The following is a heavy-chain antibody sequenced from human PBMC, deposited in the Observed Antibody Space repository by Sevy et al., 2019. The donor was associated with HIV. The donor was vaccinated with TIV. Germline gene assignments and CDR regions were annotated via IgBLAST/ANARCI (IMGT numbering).Heavy chain of an antibody. Sequence: GGSLRLSCAASGFTFSSYGMHWVRQAPGKGLEWVAVISYDGSDKFYADSVKGRFTISRDNSKYTVYLQMNSLGPEDAAVYYCAKDLLGDYYDSSGVLDYWGQGTLVTVSS. CDR2: ISYDGSDK. CDR3: AKDLLGDYYDSSGVLDY. CDR1: GFTFSSYG. D-gene: IGHD3-22*01. V-gene: IGHV3-30*18. J-gene: IGHJ4*02.